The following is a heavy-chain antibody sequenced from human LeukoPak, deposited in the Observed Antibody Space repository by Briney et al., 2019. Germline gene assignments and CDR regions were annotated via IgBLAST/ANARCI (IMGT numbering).Heavy chain of an antibody. CDR3: ARDPDSGWSTNWFDP. J-gene: IGHJ5*02. V-gene: IGHV3-7*01. CDR1: GFTFSSYW. Sequence: GGSLSLSCAASGFTFSSYWMSWVRQAPGKGLEWVANIKQDGSEKYYVDSVKGRFTISRDNAKNSLYLQMNSLRAEDTAVYYCARDPDSGWSTNWFDPWGQGTLVTVSS. CDR2: IKQDGSEK. D-gene: IGHD6-19*01.